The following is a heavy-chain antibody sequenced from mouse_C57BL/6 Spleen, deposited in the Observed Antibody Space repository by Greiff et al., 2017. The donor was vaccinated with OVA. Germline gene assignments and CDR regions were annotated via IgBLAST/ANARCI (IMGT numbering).Heavy chain of an antibody. J-gene: IGHJ4*01. D-gene: IGHD1-1*01. V-gene: IGHV1-82*01. Sequence: VQLQQSGPELVKPGASVKISCKASGYAFSSSWMNWVKQRPGKGLEWIGRIYPGDGDTNYNGKFKGKATLTADKSSSTAYMQLSSLTSEDSAVYFCARGVYGSRAEAMDYWGQGTSVTVSS. CDR1: GYAFSSSW. CDR3: ARGVYGSRAEAMDY. CDR2: IYPGDGDT.